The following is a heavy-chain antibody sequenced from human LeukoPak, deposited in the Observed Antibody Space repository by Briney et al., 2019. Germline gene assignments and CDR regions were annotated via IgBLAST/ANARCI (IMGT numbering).Heavy chain of an antibody. J-gene: IGHJ4*02. CDR1: GDSISPYY. CDR2: IYYSGDT. Sequence: ASETLSLTCTVSGDSISPYYWGWIRQPPGKGLEWIGYIYYSGDTTYNPSLKSRGTMSVDTSKNQFSLKLSSVTAADTAVYYCARDKQPGDYWGQGALVTVSS. V-gene: IGHV4-59*01. CDR3: ARDKQPGDY. D-gene: IGHD1-1*01.